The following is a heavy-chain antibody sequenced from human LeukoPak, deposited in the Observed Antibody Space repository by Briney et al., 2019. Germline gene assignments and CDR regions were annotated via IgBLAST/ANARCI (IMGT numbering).Heavy chain of an antibody. D-gene: IGHD6-19*01. V-gene: IGHV3-30*04. CDR1: GFTFSSYA. J-gene: IGHJ4*02. Sequence: GGSLRLSCAASGFTFSSYAMHWVRQAPGKGLEWVAVISYDGSNKYYADSVKGRFTISRDNSKNTLYLQMNSLRAEDTAVYYCANPSVAGSFDYWGQGTLVTVSS. CDR3: ANPSVAGSFDY. CDR2: ISYDGSNK.